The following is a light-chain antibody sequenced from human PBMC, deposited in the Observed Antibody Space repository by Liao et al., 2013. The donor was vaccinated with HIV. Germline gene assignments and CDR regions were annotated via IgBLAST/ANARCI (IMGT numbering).Light chain of an antibody. J-gene: IGLJ1*01. CDR2: QDS. Sequence: SYELTQPPSVSVSPGQTASITCSGDKLGDKYACWYQQKPGQSPVLVIHQDSKRPSGIPERFSGSNSGNTATLTISGTQAMDEADYYCQAWDSSALHSVFGTGTKVTVL. V-gene: IGLV3-1*01. CDR1: KLGDKY. CDR3: QAWDSSALHSV.